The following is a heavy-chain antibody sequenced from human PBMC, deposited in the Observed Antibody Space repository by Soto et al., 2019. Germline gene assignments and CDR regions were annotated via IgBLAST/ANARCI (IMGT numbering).Heavy chain of an antibody. CDR1: GASISCSY. CDR3: ARSVAVPGAHIDY. CDR2: VYYTGSN. V-gene: IGHV4-59*01. Sequence: STTRSRTWSVSGASISCSYWSWIRESPGKGLERLGYVYYTGSNNYSPSLRSRVSISVDTSKNEFSLRLSSVTAADTALYFCARSVAVPGAHIDYWGQGTQVTVSS. J-gene: IGHJ4*02. D-gene: IGHD6-19*01.